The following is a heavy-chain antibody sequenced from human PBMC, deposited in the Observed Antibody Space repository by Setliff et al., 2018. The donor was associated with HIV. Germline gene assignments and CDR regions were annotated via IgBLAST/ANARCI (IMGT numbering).Heavy chain of an antibody. CDR2: IYISGST. V-gene: IGHV4-61*02. CDR3: AISNFWSGDSTPPPDYFDY. J-gene: IGHJ4*02. Sequence: PSETLSLTCTVSGGSISSGNYYWNWIRQPAGKGLEWIGRIYISGSTNYNPSLESRVTISLDTSKNQFSLKLRSVTAADTAVYYCAISNFWSGDSTPPPDYFDYWGQGMLVTVSS. CDR1: GGSISSGNYY. D-gene: IGHD3-3*01.